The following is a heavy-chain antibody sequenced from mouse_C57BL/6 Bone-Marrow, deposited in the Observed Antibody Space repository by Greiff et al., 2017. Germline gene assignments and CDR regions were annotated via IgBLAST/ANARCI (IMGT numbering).Heavy chain of an antibody. D-gene: IGHD2-13*01. CDR2: INPSNGGT. V-gene: IGHV1-53*01. J-gene: IGHJ4*01. Sequence: QVQLQQPGTELVKPGASVKLSCKASGYTFTSYWMDWVKQRPGQGLEWIGYINPSNGGTNYNEKFKSKATLTADKSSSTAYMQLSSLRSEDSAVYACAREGLYAMDYWGQGTSVTVTS. CDR1: GYTFTSYW. CDR3: AREGLYAMDY.